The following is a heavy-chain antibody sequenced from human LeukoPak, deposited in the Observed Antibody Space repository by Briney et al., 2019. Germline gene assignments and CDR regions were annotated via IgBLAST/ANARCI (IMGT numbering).Heavy chain of an antibody. J-gene: IGHJ4*02. D-gene: IGHD3-10*01. CDR1: GYTFTGYY. Sequence: ASVKVSCKXSGYTFTGYYMHWVRQAPGQGLEWMGRINPNSGGTNYAQKFQGRVTMTRDTSISTAYMELSRLRSDDTAVYYCARERVVRGSFDYWGQGTLVTVSS. CDR2: INPNSGGT. CDR3: ARERVVRGSFDY. V-gene: IGHV1-2*06.